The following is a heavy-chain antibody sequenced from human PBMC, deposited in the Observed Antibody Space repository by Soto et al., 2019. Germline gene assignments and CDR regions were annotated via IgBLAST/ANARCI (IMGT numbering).Heavy chain of an antibody. D-gene: IGHD3-22*01. CDR1: GGSISRYY. CDR3: AREVYYDSSGHWFDP. V-gene: IGHV4-59*01. J-gene: IGHJ5*02. Sequence: SETLSLTCTVSGGSISRYYWSWIRQPPGKGLEWIGYIYYSRSTNYNPSLRSRVTISVDTSKNQFSLKLSSVTAADTAVYYCAREVYYDSSGHWFDPWGQGTLVTVSS. CDR2: IYYSRST.